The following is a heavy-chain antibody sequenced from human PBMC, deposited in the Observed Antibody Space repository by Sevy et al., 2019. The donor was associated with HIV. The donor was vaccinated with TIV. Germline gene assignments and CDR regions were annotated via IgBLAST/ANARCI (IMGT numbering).Heavy chain of an antibody. CDR2: ISSSSSYI. V-gene: IGHV3-21*01. CDR3: AGGRLPSMVRGRGDFDY. D-gene: IGHD3-10*01. Sequence: GGSLRLSCAASGFTFSSYSMNWVRQAPGKGLEWVSFISSSSSYIYYADSVKGRFTISRDNAKNSLYLQMNSLRAEDTAVFYCAGGRLPSMVRGRGDFDYWGQGTLVTVSS. J-gene: IGHJ4*02. CDR1: GFTFSSYS.